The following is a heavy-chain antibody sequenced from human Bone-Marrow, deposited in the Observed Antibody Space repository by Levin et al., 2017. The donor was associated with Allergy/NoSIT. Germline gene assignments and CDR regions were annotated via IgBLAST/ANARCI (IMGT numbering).Heavy chain of an antibody. J-gene: IGHJ6*02. CDR2: INPNSGGT. V-gene: IGHV1-2*02. Sequence: ASVKVSCKASGYTFTGYYMHWVRQAPGQGLEWMGWINPNSGGTNYAQKFQGRVTMTRDTSISTAYMELSRLRSDDTAVYYCARDRKDDFWSGYYYYYYYGMDVWGQGTTVTVSS. CDR3: ARDRKDDFWSGYYYYYYYGMDV. D-gene: IGHD3-3*01. CDR1: GYTFTGYY.